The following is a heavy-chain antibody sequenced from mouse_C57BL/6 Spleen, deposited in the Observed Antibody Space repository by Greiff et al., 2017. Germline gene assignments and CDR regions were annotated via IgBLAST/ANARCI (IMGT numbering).Heavy chain of an antibody. J-gene: IGHJ3*01. Sequence: QVQLKESGAELVRPGASVTLSCKASGYTFTDYEMHWVKQTPVHGLEWIGAIDPETGGTAYNQKFKGKAILTADKSSSTAYMELRSLTSEDSAVYYCTVYYGNYEGFADWGQGTLVTVSA. D-gene: IGHD2-1*01. V-gene: IGHV1-15*01. CDR2: IDPETGGT. CDR1: GYTFTDYE. CDR3: TVYYGNYEGFAD.